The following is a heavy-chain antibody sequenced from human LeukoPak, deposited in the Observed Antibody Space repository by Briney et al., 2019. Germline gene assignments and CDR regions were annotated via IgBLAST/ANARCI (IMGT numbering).Heavy chain of an antibody. D-gene: IGHD6-6*01. V-gene: IGHV4-39*01. Sequence: SETLSLTCTVSGGSISSSSYYWGWIRQPPGKGLEWIGSIYYSGSTYYNPSLKSRVTISVDTSKNQFSLKLSSVTAADTAVYYCARLWYSSSSNWFDPWGQGTLVTVSS. J-gene: IGHJ5*02. CDR1: GGSISSSSYY. CDR2: IYYSGST. CDR3: ARLWYSSSSNWFDP.